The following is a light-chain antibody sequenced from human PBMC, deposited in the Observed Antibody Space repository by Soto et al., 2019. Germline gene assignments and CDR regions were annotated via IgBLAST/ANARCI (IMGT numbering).Light chain of an antibody. J-gene: IGKJ2*01. V-gene: IGKV1-39*01. CDR3: QQTYSTPYT. CDR2: ATS. CDR1: QTITNY. Sequence: DIQMTQSPSSLSASVGDRVTITCRASQTITNYLNWYQQRPGRAPKLLIYATSTLQSGVPSSFSGSGSGTDFTLTITPLQPKDSSTYDGQQTYSTPYTFGQGTKLEIK.